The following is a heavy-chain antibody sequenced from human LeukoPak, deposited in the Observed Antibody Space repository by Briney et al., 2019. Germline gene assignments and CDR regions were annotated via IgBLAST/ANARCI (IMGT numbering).Heavy chain of an antibody. Sequence: GESLKISCEGSGYSFTSYWIAWVRQMPGKGLEWMGIIFPGDSETRYSPSFQGQVSISVDTSIRTAYLQWSTLRASDTAMYYCARQGYYYMDVWGKGTTVTVSS. CDR3: ARQGYYYMDV. J-gene: IGHJ6*03. CDR2: IFPGDSET. V-gene: IGHV5-51*01. CDR1: GYSFTSYW.